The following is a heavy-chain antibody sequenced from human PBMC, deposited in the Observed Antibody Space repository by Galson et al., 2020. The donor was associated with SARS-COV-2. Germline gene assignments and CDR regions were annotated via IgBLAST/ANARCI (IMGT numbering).Heavy chain of an antibody. V-gene: IGHV1-2*06. Sequence: ASVKVSCEASGYTFTGYFIHWVRQAPGQGLEWMGRIKPNSGDTDYAQKLQGRVTMTRDTSITTAYMELSSLTSDDTAVYYCARERDLWSDAFDIWGQGSVVTVSS. CDR2: IKPNSGDT. D-gene: IGHD3-10*01. J-gene: IGHJ3*02. CDR1: GYTFTGYF. CDR3: ARERDLWSDAFDI.